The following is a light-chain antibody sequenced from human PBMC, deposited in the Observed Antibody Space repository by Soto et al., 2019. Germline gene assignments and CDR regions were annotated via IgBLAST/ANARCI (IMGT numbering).Light chain of an antibody. CDR3: QQRSNWPLIT. Sequence: EIVLTQSPATLSLSPGDRTTLSCRASQSVSSYLAWYQQKPGQAPRLLLYDASNRATGIPARFSGSGSGTDFTLTISSLEPEDFAVYYGQQRSNWPLITFGQGTRRENK. CDR2: DAS. J-gene: IGKJ5*01. CDR1: QSVSSY. V-gene: IGKV3-11*01.